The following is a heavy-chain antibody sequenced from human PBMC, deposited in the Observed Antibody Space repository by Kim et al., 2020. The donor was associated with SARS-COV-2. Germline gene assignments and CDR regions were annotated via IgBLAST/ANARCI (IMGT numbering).Heavy chain of an antibody. D-gene: IGHD3-22*01. CDR2: INHSGST. CDR3: AGNDYYDSSGYYYGMDV. Sequence: SETLSLTCAVYGGSFSGYYWSWIRQPPGKGLEWIGEINHSGSTNYNPSLKSRVTISVDTSKNQFSLKLSSVTAADTAVYYCAGNDYYDSSGYYYGMDVWGQGTTVTVSS. CDR1: GGSFSGYY. J-gene: IGHJ6*02. V-gene: IGHV4-34*01.